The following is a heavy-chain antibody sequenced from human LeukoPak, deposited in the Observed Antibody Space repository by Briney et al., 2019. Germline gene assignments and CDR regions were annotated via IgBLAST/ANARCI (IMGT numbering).Heavy chain of an antibody. CDR3: ARWSSIKVAATENY. CDR1: GFTFSSYS. CDR2: ITWNGDSP. Sequence: GGSLRLSCAASGFTFSSYSMNWVRQAPGKGLEWVSGITWNGDSPGYADSVKGRFTISRDNAKNSLYLHLNSLRGEDTALYHCARWSSIKVAATENYWGQGTLVTVSS. D-gene: IGHD6-19*01. V-gene: IGHV3-20*01. J-gene: IGHJ4*02.